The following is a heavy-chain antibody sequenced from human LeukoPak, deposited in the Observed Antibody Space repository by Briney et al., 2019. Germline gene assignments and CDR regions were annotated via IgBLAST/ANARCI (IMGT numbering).Heavy chain of an antibody. J-gene: IGHJ4*02. CDR1: GFTFSNYG. CDR3: ARAYSRESGYDFVFEN. CDR2: IRFDGSTK. V-gene: IGHV3-33*01. Sequence: PGRSLRLSCAASGFTFSNYGVHWVRQAPGKGLEWVAVIRFDGSTKYYADSVRGRFTISRDNSKNTVYLEMNSLRGEDTAVYYCARAYSRESGYDFVFENWGQGTLVSVSS. D-gene: IGHD5-12*01.